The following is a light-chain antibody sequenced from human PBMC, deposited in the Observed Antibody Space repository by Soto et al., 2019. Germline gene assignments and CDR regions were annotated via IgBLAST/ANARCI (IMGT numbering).Light chain of an antibody. Sequence: DIVMTQSPLSLPVTPGEPASISCRSSQSLLDSNGYNCLEWYMQKPGQSAQLLIYLGSNRASGVPDRFSGSGSGTDFTLKISRVDDEDVGVYYCMQSLQTPLTCGQGTKVEI. CDR1: QSLLDSNGYNC. CDR2: LGS. V-gene: IGKV2-28*01. J-gene: IGKJ1*01. CDR3: MQSLQTPLT.